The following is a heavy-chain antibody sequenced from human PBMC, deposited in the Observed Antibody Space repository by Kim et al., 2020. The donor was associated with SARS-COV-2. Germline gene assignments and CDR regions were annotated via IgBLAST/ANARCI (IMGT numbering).Heavy chain of an antibody. CDR3: TTGRAVRGVLYYYYYGMDV. CDR1: GFTFSNAW. J-gene: IGHJ6*02. CDR2: IKSKTDGGTT. V-gene: IGHV3-15*01. Sequence: GGSLRLSCAASGFTFSNAWMSWVRQAPGKGLEWVGRIKSKTDGGTTDYAAPVKGRFTISRDDSKNTLYLQMNSLKTEDTAVYYCTTGRAVRGVLYYYYYGMDVWGQGTTVTVSS. D-gene: IGHD3-10*01.